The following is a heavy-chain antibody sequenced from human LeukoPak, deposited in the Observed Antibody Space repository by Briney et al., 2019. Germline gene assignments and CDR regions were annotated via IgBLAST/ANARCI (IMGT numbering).Heavy chain of an antibody. Sequence: GGSLRLSCAASGFTFSSYWMHWVRQAPGKGLVWVSRINSDGSSTSYADSVKGRFTISRDNAKNSLFLQMNTLTVEDTAVYYCARGALHVFDYWGQGTPVTVSS. D-gene: IGHD3-10*02. J-gene: IGHJ4*02. CDR1: GFTFSSYW. V-gene: IGHV3-74*01. CDR2: INSDGSST. CDR3: ARGALHVFDY.